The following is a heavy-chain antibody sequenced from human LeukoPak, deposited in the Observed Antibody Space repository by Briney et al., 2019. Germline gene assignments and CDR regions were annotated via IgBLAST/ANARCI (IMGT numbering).Heavy chain of an antibody. V-gene: IGHV4-30-2*01. CDR3: ARVHCGGDCYSGGWFDP. J-gene: IGHJ5*02. CDR1: GGSISSGGYY. CDR2: IYHSGST. Sequence: SQTLSLTCTVSGGSISSGGYYWSWIRQPPGKGLEWIGYIYHSGSTYYNPSLKSRVTISVDRSKNQFSLKLSSVTAADTAVYYCARVHCGGDCYSGGWFDPWGQGTLVTVSS. D-gene: IGHD2-21*02.